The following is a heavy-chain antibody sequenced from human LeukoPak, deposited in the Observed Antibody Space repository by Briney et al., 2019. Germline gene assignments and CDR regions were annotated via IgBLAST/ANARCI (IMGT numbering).Heavy chain of an antibody. Sequence: PGGSLRLSCAASGFTFSSYEMNWVRQAPGKGLEWVSYISSSGSTIYYADFVKGRFTISRDNAKNSLYLQMNSLRAEDTAVYYCARQPYSSGWYFDYWGQGTLVTVSS. V-gene: IGHV3-48*03. CDR1: GFTFSSYE. CDR2: ISSSGSTI. D-gene: IGHD6-19*01. J-gene: IGHJ4*02. CDR3: ARQPYSSGWYFDY.